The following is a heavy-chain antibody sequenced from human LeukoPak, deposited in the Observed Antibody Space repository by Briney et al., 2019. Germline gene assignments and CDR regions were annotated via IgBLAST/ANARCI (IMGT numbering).Heavy chain of an antibody. CDR2: INSDGSGT. CDR1: GFTFSTYW. J-gene: IGHJ4*02. D-gene: IGHD2-15*01. CDR3: AKFAQRYCSGGSCHPFDY. V-gene: IGHV3-74*01. Sequence: GGSLRLSCAASGFTFSTYWMHWVRQAPGKGLMWVSRINSDGSGTSYVDSVKGRFTMSRDNSKNTLHLQMNSLRAEDTAAYYCAKFAQRYCSGGSCHPFDYWGQGTLITVSS.